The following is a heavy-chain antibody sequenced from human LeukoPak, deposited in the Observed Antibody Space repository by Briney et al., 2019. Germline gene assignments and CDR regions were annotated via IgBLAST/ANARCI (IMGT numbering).Heavy chain of an antibody. CDR2: ISGSGGST. V-gene: IGHV3-23*01. CDR3: TKGYSGYDYAFDY. J-gene: IGHJ4*02. Sequence: PGESLRLSCAASGFTFSSYTMSWVRQAPGKGLEWVSAISGSGGSTYYADSVKGRFTISRDNSKNTLYLQINSLRGEDTAVYYCTKGYSGYDYAFDYWGQGTLVTVSS. D-gene: IGHD5-12*01. CDR1: GFTFSSYT.